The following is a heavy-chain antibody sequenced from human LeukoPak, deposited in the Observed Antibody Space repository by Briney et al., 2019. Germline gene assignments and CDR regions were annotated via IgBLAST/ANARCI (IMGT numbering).Heavy chain of an antibody. CDR3: GSGYSYGDFDY. D-gene: IGHD5-18*01. Sequence: PGESLRLSCAASGFTFSSYAMSWVRQAPGKGLEWVSGINNSGGSTYYADSVKGRFTISRDNSKNTLYLQMNSLRAEDTAVYYCGSGYSYGDFDYWGQGTLVTVSS. V-gene: IGHV3-23*01. CDR2: INNSGGST. J-gene: IGHJ4*02. CDR1: GFTFSSYA.